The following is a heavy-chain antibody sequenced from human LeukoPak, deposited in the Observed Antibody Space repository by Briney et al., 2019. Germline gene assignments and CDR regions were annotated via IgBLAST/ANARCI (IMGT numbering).Heavy chain of an antibody. J-gene: IGHJ4*02. CDR2: VTGGGGTT. Sequence: GGSLRLSCAASGFTFRSYAMSWVRQAPGKGLEWVSTVTGGGGTTYYADSVKGRFTISRDNSKNTVYLRMNSLRAEDTAVYYCYYYDSSGFYPQTKIDYWGQGTLVTVSS. CDR3: YYYDSSGFYPQTKIDY. D-gene: IGHD3-22*01. V-gene: IGHV3-23*01. CDR1: GFTFRSYA.